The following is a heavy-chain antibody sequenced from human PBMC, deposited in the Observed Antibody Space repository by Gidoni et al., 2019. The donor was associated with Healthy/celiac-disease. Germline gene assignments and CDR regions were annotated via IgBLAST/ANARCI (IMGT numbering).Heavy chain of an antibody. CDR3: AKVGGYCSGGSCYLYSYYYYYYMDV. D-gene: IGHD2-15*01. V-gene: IGHV3-23*04. J-gene: IGHJ6*03. CDR1: GFTFSSYA. CDR2: ISGSGGST. Sequence: EVQLVESGGGLVQPGGSLRLSCAASGFTFSSYAMSWVRQAPGKGLEWVSAISGSGGSTYYADSVKGRFTISRDNSKNTLYLQMNSLRAEDTAVYYCAKVGGYCSGGSCYLYSYYYYYYMDVWGKGTTVTVSS.